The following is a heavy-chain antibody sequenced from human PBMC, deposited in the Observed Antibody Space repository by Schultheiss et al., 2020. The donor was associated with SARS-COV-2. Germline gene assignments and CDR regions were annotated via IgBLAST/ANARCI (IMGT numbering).Heavy chain of an antibody. CDR2: ISGSGGST. D-gene: IGHD3-3*01. Sequence: GGSLRLSCAASGFTFSSYAMSWVRQAPGKGLEWVSAISGSGGSTYYADSVKGRFTISRDNSKNTLYLQMNSLRAEDTAVYYCTTDDYDFWSGYSYWYFDLWGRGTLVTVSS. V-gene: IGHV3-23*01. CDR1: GFTFSSYA. CDR3: TTDDYDFWSGYSYWYFDL. J-gene: IGHJ2*01.